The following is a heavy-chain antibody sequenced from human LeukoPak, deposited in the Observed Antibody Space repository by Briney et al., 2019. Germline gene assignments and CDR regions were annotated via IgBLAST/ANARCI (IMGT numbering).Heavy chain of an antibody. D-gene: IGHD6-13*01. V-gene: IGHV1-69*04. CDR3: ARSPIAAAGTRRSGAFDI. CDR1: GGTFSSYA. J-gene: IGHJ3*02. Sequence: SVKVSCKASGGTFSSYAISWFRQAPGQGLEWMGRIIPLLGIANYAQKFQGRVTITADKSTSTAYMELSSLRSEDTAVYYCARSPIAAAGTRRSGAFDIWGQGTMVTVSS. CDR2: IIPLLGIA.